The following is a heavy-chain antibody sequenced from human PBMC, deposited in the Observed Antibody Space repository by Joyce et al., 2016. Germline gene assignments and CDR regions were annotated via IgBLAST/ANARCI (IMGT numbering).Heavy chain of an antibody. V-gene: IGHV4-34*01. Sequence: QVQLQQWGAGLLKPSETLSLTCGVSGGPFRGFFWTWVRPPPGKGLEWIGDITNSGATNYNPSLKSRITFSVDTSKNQFSLKLTSLSAADTAVYYCARSQWLAPLMYWGQGTPVTVSS. D-gene: IGHD6-19*01. CDR1: GGPFRGFF. CDR3: ARSQWLAPLMY. J-gene: IGHJ4*02. CDR2: ITNSGAT.